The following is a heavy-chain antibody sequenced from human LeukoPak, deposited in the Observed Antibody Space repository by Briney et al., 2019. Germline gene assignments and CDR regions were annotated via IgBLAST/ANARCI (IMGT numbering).Heavy chain of an antibody. J-gene: IGHJ4*02. CDR2: INPSGGST. CDR1: GYTFTSYY. CDR3: ARAHSHAPITARGAIFDY. Sequence: ASVKVSCKASGYTFTSYYMHWVRQAPGQGLEWMGIINPSGGSTSYAQKFQGRVTMTRDTSTSTVYMELRSLRSDDTAVYYCARAHSHAPITARGAIFDYWGQGTLVTVSS. V-gene: IGHV1-46*01. D-gene: IGHD5-18*01.